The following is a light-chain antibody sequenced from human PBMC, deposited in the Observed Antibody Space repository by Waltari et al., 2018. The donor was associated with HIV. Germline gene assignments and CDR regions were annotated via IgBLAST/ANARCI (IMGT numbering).Light chain of an antibody. V-gene: IGKV2-28*01. CDR1: RSLMQSNGYNY. Sequence: VRIQSPLALAVTPGEPDSSSFRCSRSLMQSNGYNYLDCYLQKPGQSPHLLIYFASKRACGAPDRYSGSGSGRDFTLKISRVEAEDVGVYYCMEALEVTFGQGTNVEIK. CDR3: MEALEVT. J-gene: IGKJ1*01. CDR2: FAS.